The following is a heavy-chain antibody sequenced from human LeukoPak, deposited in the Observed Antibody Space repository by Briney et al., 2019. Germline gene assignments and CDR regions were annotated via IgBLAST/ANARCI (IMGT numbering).Heavy chain of an antibody. CDR3: ARDVDYYYGSGSYNAFDI. V-gene: IGHV1-69*13. Sequence: SSEKVSCKASGGTFSSYAISWVRQAPGQGLEWMGGIIPIFGTANYAQKFQGRVTITADESTSTAYMELSSLRSEDTAVYCCARDVDYYYGSGSYNAFDIWGQGTMVTVSS. CDR2: IIPIFGTA. J-gene: IGHJ3*02. CDR1: GGTFSSYA. D-gene: IGHD3-10*01.